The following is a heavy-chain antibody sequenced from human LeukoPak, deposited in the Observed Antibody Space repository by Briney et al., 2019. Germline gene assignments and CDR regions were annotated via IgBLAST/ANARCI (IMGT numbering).Heavy chain of an antibody. CDR1: GFTFSSYA. J-gene: IGHJ4*02. CDR2: ISGSGGST. D-gene: IGHD3-3*01. V-gene: IGHV3-23*01. CDR3: AEANMLLYRSRTGFDY. Sequence: GGSLRLSCAASGFTFSSYAMSWVRQAPGKGLEWVSAISGSGGSTYYADSVKGRFTISRDNSKNTLYLQMNSLRAEDTAVCYCAEANMLLYRSRTGFDYWGQGTLVTVSS.